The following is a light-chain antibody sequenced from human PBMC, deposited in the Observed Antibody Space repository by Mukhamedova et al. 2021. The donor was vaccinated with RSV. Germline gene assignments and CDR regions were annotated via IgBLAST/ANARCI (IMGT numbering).Light chain of an antibody. CDR3: QSADSSGTYPYVV. V-gene: IGLV2-14*01. CDR2: EVN. J-gene: IGLJ2*01. Sequence: GKAPKLMIYEVNNRPSGVSNRFSGPKSGNTASLSISGLQAEDEADYYCQSADSSGTYPYVVFGGGTKLTVL.